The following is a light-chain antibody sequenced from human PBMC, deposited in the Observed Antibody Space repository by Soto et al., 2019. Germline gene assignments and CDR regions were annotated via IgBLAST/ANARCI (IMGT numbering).Light chain of an antibody. CDR3: QQRSNWPPVIT. Sequence: EIVLTQSPATLSLSPGEGATLSCRASQSFSSDLAWYQQKPGQAPRLRIYDASKRATGIPARFSGRGSGTDFTLTISSLEPEDFAVYYCQQRSNWPPVITFGQGTRLEIK. J-gene: IGKJ5*01. V-gene: IGKV3-11*01. CDR2: DAS. CDR1: QSFSSD.